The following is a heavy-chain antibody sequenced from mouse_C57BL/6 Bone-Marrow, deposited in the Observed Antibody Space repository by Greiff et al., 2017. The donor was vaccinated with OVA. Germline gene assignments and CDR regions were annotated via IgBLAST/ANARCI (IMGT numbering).Heavy chain of an antibody. J-gene: IGHJ4*01. CDR3: TRDPSHYYGSSRGAMDY. V-gene: IGHV5-9-1*02. D-gene: IGHD1-1*01. CDR1: GFTFSSYA. CDR2: ISSGGDYI. Sequence: EVHLVESGEGLVKPGGSLKLSCAASGFTFSSYAMSWVRQTPEKRLEWVAYISSGGDYIYYADTVKGRFTISRDNARNTLYLQMSSLKSEDTAMYYCTRDPSHYYGSSRGAMDYWGQGTSVTVSS.